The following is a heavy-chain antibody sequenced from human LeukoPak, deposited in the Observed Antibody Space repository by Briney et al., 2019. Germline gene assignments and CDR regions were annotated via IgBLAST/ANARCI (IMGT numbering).Heavy chain of an antibody. J-gene: IGHJ4*02. V-gene: IGHV4-59*08. CDR3: ARHGQNDGYPLDY. CDR1: GGSISGYY. D-gene: IGHD5-24*01. Sequence: SETLSLTCTVSGGSISGYYWSWIRQPPGKGLEWIAYIHYSGSTNYNPPLKSRITISVDTSKNQLSLKLNSVTDADTAVYYCARHGQNDGYPLDYWGQGTLVSVSS. CDR2: IHYSGST.